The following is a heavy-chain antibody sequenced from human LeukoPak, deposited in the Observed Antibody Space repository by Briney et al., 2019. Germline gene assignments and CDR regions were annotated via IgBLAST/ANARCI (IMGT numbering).Heavy chain of an antibody. D-gene: IGHD3-3*01. CDR1: GGTFSSYA. J-gene: IGHJ4*02. CDR2: IIPIFGTA. Sequence: SVKVSCKASGGTFSSYAISWVRQAPGQGLEWMGGIIPIFGTANYAQKFQGRVTITTDESTSTAYMELSRLRSDDTAVYYCARGYFYDFFYFDYWGQGTLVTVSS. V-gene: IGHV1-69*05. CDR3: ARGYFYDFFYFDY.